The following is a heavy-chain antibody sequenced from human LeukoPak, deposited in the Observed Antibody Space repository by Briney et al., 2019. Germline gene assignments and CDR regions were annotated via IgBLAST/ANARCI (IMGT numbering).Heavy chain of an antibody. V-gene: IGHV3-21*01. J-gene: IGHJ4*02. CDR1: GFTFSSYS. D-gene: IGHD3-22*01. Sequence: GGSLRLSCAASGFTFSSYSMNRVRQAPGKGLEWVSSISSSSSYIYYADSVKGRFTISRDNAKNSLYLQMNSLRAEDTAVYYCAREIKGYYDSSGYYVLDYWGQGTLVTVSS. CDR2: ISSSSSYI. CDR3: AREIKGYYDSSGYYVLDY.